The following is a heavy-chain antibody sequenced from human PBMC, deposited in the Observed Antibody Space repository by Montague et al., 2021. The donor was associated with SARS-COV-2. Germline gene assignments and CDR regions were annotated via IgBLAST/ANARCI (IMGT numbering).Heavy chain of an antibody. CDR2: ISYTDRT. Sequence: SETLSLTCTVSGGSISSPDYYWGWIRQSPGKGLEWIGSISYTDRTYYNPSLRSRVSFSMDTSKNHFSLSLSSVTVADTAVYFCARQLPSYCATNKCYTYYFDGWGQGALVSVSS. D-gene: IGHD2-8*01. CDR1: GGSISSPDYY. CDR3: ARQLPSYCATNKCYTYYFDG. J-gene: IGHJ4*02. V-gene: IGHV4-39*01.